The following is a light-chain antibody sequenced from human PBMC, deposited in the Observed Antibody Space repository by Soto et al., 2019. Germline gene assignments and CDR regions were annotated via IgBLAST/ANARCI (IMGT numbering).Light chain of an antibody. CDR3: QSSDSRLSGSDV. Sequence: QSVLTHPPSVSWAPGQRVTISCTGSSSNIGAGYHVHWYQQLPGAAPKLLIFGDSNRPSGVPDRFSGSKSGTSASLAITGLQADDEADYYCQSSDSRLSGSDVFGTGTKVTVL. J-gene: IGLJ1*01. V-gene: IGLV1-40*01. CDR1: SSNIGAGYH. CDR2: GDS.